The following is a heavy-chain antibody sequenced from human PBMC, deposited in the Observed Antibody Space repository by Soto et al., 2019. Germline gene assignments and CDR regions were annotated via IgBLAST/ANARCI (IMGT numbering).Heavy chain of an antibody. CDR3: ATDPGGASSSSPAFDI. J-gene: IGHJ3*02. D-gene: IGHD6-6*01. V-gene: IGHV1-24*01. CDR2: FDPEDGET. Sequence: ASLKVSCKVSGYTLTELTMHWVRQAPGKGLEWMGGFDPEDGETIYAQKFQGRVTMTEDTSTDTAYMELSSLRSEDTAVYYCATDPGGASSSSPAFDIWGQGTMVTVSS. CDR1: GYTLTELT.